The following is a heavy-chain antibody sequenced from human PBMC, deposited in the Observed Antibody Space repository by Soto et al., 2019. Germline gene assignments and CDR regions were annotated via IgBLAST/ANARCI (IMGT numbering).Heavy chain of an antibody. CDR3: AREEYYYGSGSYLGHYYYYYMDV. D-gene: IGHD3-10*01. CDR2: ISAYNGNP. V-gene: IGHV1-18*01. CDR1: GYTFTSYG. J-gene: IGHJ6*03. Sequence: ASVKVSCKASGYTFTSYGISWVRQAPGQGLEWMGWISAYNGNPNYAQKLQGRVTMTTDTSTSTAYMELRSLRSDDTAEYYCAREEYYYGSGSYLGHYYYYYMDVWGKGTTVTVSS.